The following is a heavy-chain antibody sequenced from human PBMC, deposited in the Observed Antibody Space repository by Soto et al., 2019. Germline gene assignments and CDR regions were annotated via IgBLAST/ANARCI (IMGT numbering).Heavy chain of an antibody. CDR3: ARCKDFWRGYLRGGMDV. CDR2: ISVYNGNT. D-gene: IGHD3-3*01. J-gene: IGHJ6*02. V-gene: IGHV1-18*01. CDR1: GYTFSTYG. Sequence: QVLLVQSGDELREPGASVRVACKASGYTFSTYGIAWVRQAPGHGPEWMGWISVYNGNTNSAEKVRGRLTMTTDRYTNTAYMDLRSLSSDDTAIYFCARCKDFWRGYLRGGMDVWGQGTTITVSS.